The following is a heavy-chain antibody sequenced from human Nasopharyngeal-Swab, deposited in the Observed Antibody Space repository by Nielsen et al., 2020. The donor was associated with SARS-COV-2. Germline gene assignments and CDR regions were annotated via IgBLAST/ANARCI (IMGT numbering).Heavy chain of an antibody. J-gene: IGHJ3*02. V-gene: IGHV1-3*01. CDR2: INAGNGNT. CDR3: ARDPGPDAFDI. CDR1: GYTFTSYA. Sequence: ASVKVSCKASGYTFTSYAMHWVRQAPGQGLEWMGWINAGNGNTKYSQKFQGRVTITRDTSASTAYMELSSLRSEDTAVYYCARDPGPDAFDIWGQGTMVTVSS.